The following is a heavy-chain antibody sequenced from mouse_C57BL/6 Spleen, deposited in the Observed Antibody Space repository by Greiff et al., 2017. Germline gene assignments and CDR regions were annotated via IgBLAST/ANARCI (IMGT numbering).Heavy chain of an antibody. CDR2: IDPEDGDT. CDR3: TSYYYGSSYGFAD. Sequence: EVQGVESGAELVRPGASVKLSCTASGFNIKDYYMHWVKQRPEQGLEWIGRIDPEDGDTEYAPKFQGKATMTADTSSNTAYLQLSSLTSEDTAVYYCTSYYYGSSYGFADWGQGTLVTVSA. V-gene: IGHV14-1*01. D-gene: IGHD1-1*01. CDR1: GFNIKDYY. J-gene: IGHJ3*01.